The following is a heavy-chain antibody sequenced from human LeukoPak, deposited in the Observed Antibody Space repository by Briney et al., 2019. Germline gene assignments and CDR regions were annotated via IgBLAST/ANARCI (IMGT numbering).Heavy chain of an antibody. CDR2: VAADGSET. D-gene: IGHD2/OR15-2a*01. V-gene: IGHV3-7*01. CDR1: GFTFSSYW. CDR3: ATISQYALDF. Sequence: GGSLRLSCAASGFTFSSYWMHWVRQAPGKGPEWVANVAADGSETYYVDSVKGRFTISRDNTKNSLYLQLNSLRVDDTAIYYCATISQYALDFWGQGTLVTVSS. J-gene: IGHJ4*02.